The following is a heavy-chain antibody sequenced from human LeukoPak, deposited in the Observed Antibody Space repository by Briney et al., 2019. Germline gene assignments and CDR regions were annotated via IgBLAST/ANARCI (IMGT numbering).Heavy chain of an antibody. Sequence: ASVKVSCKASGYTFNIYGISWVRQAPGQGLEWMGWINPNSGGTNYAQKFQGRVTMTRDTSISTAYMELSRLRSDDTAVYYCAGGYSSGWYYFDYWGQGTLVTVSS. CDR3: AGGYSSGWYYFDY. CDR2: INPNSGGT. V-gene: IGHV1-2*02. D-gene: IGHD6-19*01. J-gene: IGHJ4*02. CDR1: GYTFNIYG.